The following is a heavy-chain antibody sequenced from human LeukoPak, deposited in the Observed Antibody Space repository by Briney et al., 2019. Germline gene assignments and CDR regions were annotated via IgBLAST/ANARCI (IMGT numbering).Heavy chain of an antibody. D-gene: IGHD6-13*01. CDR2: IYYSGST. CDR3: ARVTQDSSSWYYYFDY. Sequence: SETLSLTCTVSGGSNSSYYWSWIRQPPGKGLEWIGYIYYSGSTNYNPSLKSRVTISVDTSKNQFSLKLSSVTAADTAVYYCARVTQDSSSWYYYFDYWGQGTLVTVSS. J-gene: IGHJ4*02. V-gene: IGHV4-59*01. CDR1: GGSNSSYY.